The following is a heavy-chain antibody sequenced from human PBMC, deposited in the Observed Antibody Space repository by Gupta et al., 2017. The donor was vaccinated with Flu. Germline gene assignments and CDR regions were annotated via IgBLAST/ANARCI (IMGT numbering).Heavy chain of an antibody. V-gene: IGHV1-69*01. CDR2: IIPMFGTP. D-gene: IGHD6-19*01. J-gene: IGHJ3*02. Sequence: QVRLVQSGAEVKKPGSSVKVSCKASGGTFSSYAITWVRQAPGQGLEWMGGIIPMFGTPNYAQKFQGRVTITADESTSTAYMDLSSLRSEDTAVYYCARPVGSAYSSGSEDAFDIWGQGTMVTVSS. CDR1: GGTFSSYA. CDR3: ARPVGSAYSSGSEDAFDI.